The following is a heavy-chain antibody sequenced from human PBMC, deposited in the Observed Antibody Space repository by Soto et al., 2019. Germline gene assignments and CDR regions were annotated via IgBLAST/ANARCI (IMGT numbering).Heavy chain of an antibody. V-gene: IGHV3-23*01. J-gene: IGHJ6*03. D-gene: IGHD7-27*01. CDR2: ISGSGGST. CDR1: GFTFSSYA. Sequence: GGSLRLSCAASGFTFSSYAMSWVRQAPGKGLEWVSAISGSGGSTYYADSVKGRFTISRDNSKNTLYLQMNSLRAEDTAVYYCAKDPAGDWQYYYYMDVWGKGTTVTVSS. CDR3: AKDPAGDWQYYYYMDV.